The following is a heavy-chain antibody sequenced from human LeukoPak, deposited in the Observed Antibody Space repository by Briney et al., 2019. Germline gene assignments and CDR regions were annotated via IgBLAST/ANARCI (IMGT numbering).Heavy chain of an antibody. CDR1: GGSISGSTYY. Sequence: PSETLSLTCTVSGGSISGSTYYWGWIRQPPGKGLEWIGSIYYSGSTYYNPSLKSRVTISVDTSKNQFSLQLNSVTPEDTAVYYCARSYSSGWYREGPFDYWGQGTLVTVSS. J-gene: IGHJ4*02. CDR2: IYYSGST. CDR3: ARSYSSGWYREGPFDY. D-gene: IGHD6-19*01. V-gene: IGHV4-39*07.